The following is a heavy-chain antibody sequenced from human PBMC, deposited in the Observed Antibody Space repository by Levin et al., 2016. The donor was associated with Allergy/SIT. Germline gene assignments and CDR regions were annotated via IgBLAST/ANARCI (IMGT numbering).Heavy chain of an antibody. CDR1: GYTFTSYG. CDR3: ARVRFNLAPRLSKYYFDS. J-gene: IGHJ4*02. CDR2: ISAYNGNT. V-gene: IGHV1-18*01. Sequence: ASVKVSCKASGYTFTSYGISWVRQAPGQGLEWMGWISAYNGNTNYAQKLQGRVTMTTDTSTSTAYMELRSLTSEDTAVYFCARVRFNLAPRLSKYYFDSWGQGTLVTVSS. D-gene: IGHD5-24*01.